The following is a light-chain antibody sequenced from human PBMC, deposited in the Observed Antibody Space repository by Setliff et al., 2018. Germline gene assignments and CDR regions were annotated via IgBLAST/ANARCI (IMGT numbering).Light chain of an antibody. CDR3: AAWDDSLSGVV. CDR2: EVT. Sequence: QSVLTQPPSASGSPGQSVTISCTGTSRDVGGYNYVSWYQQHPGKAPKLLIYEVTKRPSGVPDRFSGSKSGNTASLTISGLRSEDEADYYCAAWDDSLSGVVFGGGTKVTVL. J-gene: IGLJ2*01. CDR1: SRDVGGYNY. V-gene: IGLV2-8*01.